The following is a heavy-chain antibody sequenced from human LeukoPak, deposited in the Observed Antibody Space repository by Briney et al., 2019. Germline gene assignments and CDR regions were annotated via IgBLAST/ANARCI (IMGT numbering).Heavy chain of an antibody. J-gene: IGHJ6*02. D-gene: IGHD1-26*01. CDR1: GCTLTGYY. CDR2: INPNSGGT. Sequence: ASVKVSCKDSGCTLTGYYMHWVRQAPGQGLEWMGRINPNSGGTNYAQKFQGRVTMTRDTSISTAYMELSRLRSDDTAVYYCARDRDIGTYYYDYGMDVWSQGTTVTVSS. V-gene: IGHV1-2*06. CDR3: ARDRDIGTYYYDYGMDV.